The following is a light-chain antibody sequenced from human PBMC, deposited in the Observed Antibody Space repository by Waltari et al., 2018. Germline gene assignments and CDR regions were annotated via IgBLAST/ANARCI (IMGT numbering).Light chain of an antibody. J-gene: IGKJ4*01. CDR1: QTVYNY. CDR3: QQRKSWPFT. V-gene: IGKV3-11*01. Sequence: DIVMTQSPTTLSLSPGERVTLSCRASQTVYNYLAWYQQKAGQAPRLLIYEATKRATGVPARFSGSGFGADFTLTISSLEPEDFVVYYCQQRKSWPFTFGGGSRVDIK. CDR2: EAT.